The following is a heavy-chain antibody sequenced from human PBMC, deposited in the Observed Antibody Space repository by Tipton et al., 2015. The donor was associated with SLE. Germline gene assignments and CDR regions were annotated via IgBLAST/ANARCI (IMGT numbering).Heavy chain of an antibody. J-gene: IGHJ4*02. Sequence: SLRLSCAASGFTFSSYAMSWVRQAPGKGLEWVSVIYSGGSSTYYADSVKGRFTISRDNSKNTLYLQMNSLRAEDTAVYYCARGKYYFDYWGQGALVTVSS. CDR2: IYSGGSST. V-gene: IGHV3-23*03. CDR3: ARGKYYFDY. CDR1: GFTFSSYA. D-gene: IGHD2/OR15-2a*01.